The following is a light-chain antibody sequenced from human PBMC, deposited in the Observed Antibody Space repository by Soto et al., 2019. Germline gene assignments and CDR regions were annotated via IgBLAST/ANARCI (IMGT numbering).Light chain of an antibody. CDR3: QQHGGSPRIN. J-gene: IGKJ5*01. V-gene: IGKV3-20*01. CDR1: ERLSSVY. Sequence: EIVLTHSPGTLSLSPWGRATLSCRASERLSSVYLAWYQQRPGQPPRLLIYGASNRATGIPDRFSGSGSGTDFTLIINRLEPEDAAIYYCQQHGGSPRINFGQGTRLEIK. CDR2: GAS.